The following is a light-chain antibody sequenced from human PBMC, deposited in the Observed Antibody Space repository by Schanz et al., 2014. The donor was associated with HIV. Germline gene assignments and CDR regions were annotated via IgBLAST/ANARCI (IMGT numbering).Light chain of an antibody. J-gene: IGLJ3*02. V-gene: IGLV2-14*01. CDR1: SNDIGFYSY. CDR2: DVT. CDR3: SSYTSSSTWV. Sequence: QSALTQPASVSGSPGQSITLSCTGTSNDIGFYSYVSWYQQHPGKAPKLIIYDVTYRPSGVSARFSGSKSGNTASLTISALQPEDEADYYCSSYTSSSTWVFGGGTKLTVL.